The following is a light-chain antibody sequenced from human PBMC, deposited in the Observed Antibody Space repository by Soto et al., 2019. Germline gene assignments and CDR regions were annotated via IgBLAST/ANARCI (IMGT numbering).Light chain of an antibody. CDR3: QRRDSWVT. J-gene: IGKJ5*01. CDR2: DAS. V-gene: IGKV3-11*01. Sequence: EIVLTQSPATLSLSPGERAILSCRASQSVSSYLAWFQQKPGQAPRLLIYDASNRATGIPARFSGSGSETAFTLTISSLEPEDFAVYYCQRRDSWVTFGQGTRLEIK. CDR1: QSVSSY.